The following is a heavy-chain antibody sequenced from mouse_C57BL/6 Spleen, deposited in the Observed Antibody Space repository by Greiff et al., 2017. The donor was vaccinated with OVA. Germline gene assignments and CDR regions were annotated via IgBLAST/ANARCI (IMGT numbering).Heavy chain of an antibody. V-gene: IGHV1-52*01. CDR2: IDPSDSET. Sequence: QVQLKQPGAELVRPGSSVKLSCKASGYTFTSYWMHWVKQRPIQGLEWIGNIDPSDSETHYNQKFKDKATLTVDKSSSTAYMQLSSLTSEDSAVYYCARSGGDYDDGYYAMDYWGQGTSVTVSS. CDR1: GYTFTSYW. CDR3: ARSGGDYDDGYYAMDY. J-gene: IGHJ4*01. D-gene: IGHD2-4*01.